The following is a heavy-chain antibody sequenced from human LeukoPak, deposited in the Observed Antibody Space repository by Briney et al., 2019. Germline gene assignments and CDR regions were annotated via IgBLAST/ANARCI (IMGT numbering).Heavy chain of an antibody. V-gene: IGHV4-34*01. J-gene: IGHJ4*02. CDR2: IYHSGST. CDR1: GGSFSGYY. Sequence: SETLSLTCAVYGGSFSGYYWSWIRQPPGKGLEWIGSIYHSGSTYYNPSLKSRVTISVDTSKNQFSLKLSSVTAADTAVYYCAPQGSDWYSNFDYWGQGTLVTVSS. CDR3: APQGSDWYSNFDY. D-gene: IGHD6-19*01.